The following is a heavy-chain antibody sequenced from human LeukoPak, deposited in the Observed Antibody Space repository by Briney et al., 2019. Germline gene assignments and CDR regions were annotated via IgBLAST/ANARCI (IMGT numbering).Heavy chain of an antibody. CDR2: ISISGTTI. D-gene: IGHD6-19*01. Sequence: GVSLSLSCAASGFAFTDYYMSWIRQAPGKGLDWVSYISISGTTINYADSVKGRFTFSRDNAKNSLYLQMNSLRTEDTAVYWCTRGYSGLEVYAFDIWGPGTRVIVSS. V-gene: IGHV3-11*01. J-gene: IGHJ3*02. CDR1: GFAFTDYY. CDR3: TRGYSGLEVYAFDI.